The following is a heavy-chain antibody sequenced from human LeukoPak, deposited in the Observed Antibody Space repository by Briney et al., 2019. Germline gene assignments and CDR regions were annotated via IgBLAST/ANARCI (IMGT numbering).Heavy chain of an antibody. CDR1: GYSISSGYY. Sequence: SETLSLTCTVSGYSISSGYYWSWIRQPPGKGLEWIGYIYYSGSTNYNPSLKSRVTISVDTSKNQFSLKLSSVTAADTAVYYCARGSALYYFDYWGQGTLVTVSS. CDR2: IYYSGST. D-gene: IGHD3-16*01. CDR3: ARGSALYYFDY. J-gene: IGHJ4*02. V-gene: IGHV4-61*01.